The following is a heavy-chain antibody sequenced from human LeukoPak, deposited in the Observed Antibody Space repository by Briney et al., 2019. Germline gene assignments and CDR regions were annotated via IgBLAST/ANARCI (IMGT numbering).Heavy chain of an antibody. CDR2: ISGSGGST. D-gene: IGHD5-24*01. J-gene: IGHJ3*02. CDR1: GFTFSSYG. CDR3: ARGNGYRSAFDI. V-gene: IGHV3-23*01. Sequence: GGTLRLSCAASGFTFSSYGMSWVRQAPGKGLEWVSAISGSGGSTYYADSVKGRFTISRDNSKNTLYLQMNSLRAEETAIYYCARGNGYRSAFDIWGQGTMVTVSS.